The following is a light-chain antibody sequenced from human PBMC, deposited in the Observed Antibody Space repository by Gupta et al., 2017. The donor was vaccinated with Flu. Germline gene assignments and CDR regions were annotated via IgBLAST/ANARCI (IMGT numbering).Light chain of an antibody. CDR1: QSVSSSY. CDR3: QQYGSSLALT. J-gene: IGKJ4*01. CDR2: GAS. Sequence: ATLSCRASQSVSSSYLAWYQQKPGQAPRLLIYGASSRATGIPDRFSGSGSGTDFTLTISRLEPEDFAVYYCQQYGSSLALTFGGGTKVEIK. V-gene: IGKV3-20*01.